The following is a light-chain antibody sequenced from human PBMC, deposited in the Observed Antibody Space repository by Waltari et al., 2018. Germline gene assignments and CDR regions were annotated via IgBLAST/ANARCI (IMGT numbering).Light chain of an antibody. CDR2: GAS. Sequence: EVVMTQSPATLAVSPGERATISCRASQSVSSSLAWYQQKPGQTPRLLIYGASTRATGIPVRFSGSGSGTEFTLTISSLQSEDFAVYYCLQYNNWPPWTFGQGTKVEIK. J-gene: IGKJ1*01. CDR1: QSVSSS. V-gene: IGKV3-15*01. CDR3: LQYNNWPPWT.